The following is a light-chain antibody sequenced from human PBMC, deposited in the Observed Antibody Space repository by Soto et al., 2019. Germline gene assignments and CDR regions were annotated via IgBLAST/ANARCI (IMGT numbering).Light chain of an antibody. V-gene: IGKV3-20*01. CDR3: QQYGGSPIT. CDR2: GAS. Sequence: EIVLTQSPVTLSFSPWERSTLSCMSSQSVSSSYLAWYQQKPGQAPRLLIYGASSRATGIPDRFSGSGSGTDFTLTISRLEPEDFAMYYCQQYGGSPITFGQGTRLEIK. J-gene: IGKJ5*01. CDR1: QSVSSSY.